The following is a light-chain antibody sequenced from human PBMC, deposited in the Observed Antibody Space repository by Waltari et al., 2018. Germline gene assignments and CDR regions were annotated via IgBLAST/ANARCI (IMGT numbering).Light chain of an antibody. CDR3: QVWDDVTDSGV. V-gene: IGLV3-21*04. CDR2: YDS. J-gene: IGLJ3*02. CDR1: NIGSNS. Sequence: YVLTQPPSVSVDPGKTARLTCGGDNIGSNSVNWYQKKPGQAPVLVMFYDSDRPSEIPERFSGSNSGNTATLTISWVEAGDEADYHCQVWDDVTDSGVFGGGTKLTVL.